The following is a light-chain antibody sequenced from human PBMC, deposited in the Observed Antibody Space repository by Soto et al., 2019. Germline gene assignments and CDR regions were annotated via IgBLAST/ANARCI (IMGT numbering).Light chain of an antibody. CDR3: QQFNNYLRVT. Sequence: AIQLTQSPSSLSASVGDRVTSTCRASQGISSALAWYQQKPGKAPKLLIYDASSLESGVPSRFSGSGSGTDFTLTISSLQPEDFATYYCQQFNNYLRVTFGPGTKVDIK. V-gene: IGKV1D-13*01. CDR2: DAS. J-gene: IGKJ3*01. CDR1: QGISSA.